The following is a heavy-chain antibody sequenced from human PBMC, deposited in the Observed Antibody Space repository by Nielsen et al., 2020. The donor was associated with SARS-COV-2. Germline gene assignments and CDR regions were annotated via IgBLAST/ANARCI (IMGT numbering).Heavy chain of an antibody. V-gene: IGHV4-31*03. D-gene: IGHD5-12*01. J-gene: IGHJ6*02. CDR1: GASISSGGYF. CDR3: AREASGYDHYKYGMDV. Sequence: SETLSLTCTVSGASISSGGYFWSWIRQHPGKGLEWIGYIYFTGRTSYNPSLKSRVAMSVDTSKNQFSLDLKSVTAADTAVYYCAREASGYDHYKYGMDVWGLVATVTVSS. CDR2: IYFTGRT.